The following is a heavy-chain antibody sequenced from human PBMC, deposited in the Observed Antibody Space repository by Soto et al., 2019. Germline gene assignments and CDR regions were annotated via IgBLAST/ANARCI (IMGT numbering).Heavy chain of an antibody. CDR2: INHSGST. V-gene: IGHV4-34*01. CDR3: AGSPWGIAAAGKGYYFDY. J-gene: IGHJ4*02. D-gene: IGHD6-13*01. CDR1: GGSFSGYY. Sequence: SETLSLTCAVYGGSFSGYYWSWIRQPPGKGLEWIGEINHSGSTNYNPSLKSRVTISVDTSKNQFSLKLSSVTAADTAVYYCAGSPWGIAAAGKGYYFDYWGQGTLVTVSS.